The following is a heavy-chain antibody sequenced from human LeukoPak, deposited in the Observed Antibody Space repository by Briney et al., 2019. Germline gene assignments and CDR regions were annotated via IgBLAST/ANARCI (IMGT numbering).Heavy chain of an antibody. J-gene: IGHJ4*02. CDR1: GFTFSSYW. CDR3: AKAYYYGSGSYYLFDY. CDR2: IKQDGSEK. V-gene: IGHV3-7*01. D-gene: IGHD3-10*01. Sequence: GGSLRLSCAASGFTFSSYWMSWVRQAPGKGLEWVANIKQDGSEKYYVDSVKGRFTISRDNAKNSLYLQMNSLRAEDTAVYYCAKAYYYGSGSYYLFDYWGQGTLVTVSS.